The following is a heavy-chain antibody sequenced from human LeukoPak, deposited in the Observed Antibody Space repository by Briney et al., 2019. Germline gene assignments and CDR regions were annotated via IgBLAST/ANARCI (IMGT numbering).Heavy chain of an antibody. CDR2: INPNSGGT. CDR1: GYTFTGYY. J-gene: IGHJ4*02. Sequence: ALVKVSCKASGYTFTGYYMHWVRQAPGQGLEWMGWINPNSGGTNYAQKFQGRVTMTRDTSISTAYMELSRLRSDDTAVYYCARIFSSSWSAFDYWGQGTLVTVSS. V-gene: IGHV1-2*02. D-gene: IGHD6-13*01. CDR3: ARIFSSSWSAFDY.